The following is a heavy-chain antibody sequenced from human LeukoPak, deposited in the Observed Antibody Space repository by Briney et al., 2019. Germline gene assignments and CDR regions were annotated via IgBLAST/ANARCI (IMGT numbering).Heavy chain of an antibody. CDR2: MNPNSGNT. V-gene: IGHV1-8*01. J-gene: IGHJ6*03. CDR3: ARGLSGYDWPPWYYYMDV. D-gene: IGHD5-12*01. Sequence: GASVKVSCKASGYTFTSYDINWVRQATGQGLEWMGWMNPNSGNTGYAQKFQGRVTMTRNTSISTAYMELSSLRSEDTTVYYCARGLSGYDWPPWYYYMDVWGKGTTVTISS. CDR1: GYTFTSYD.